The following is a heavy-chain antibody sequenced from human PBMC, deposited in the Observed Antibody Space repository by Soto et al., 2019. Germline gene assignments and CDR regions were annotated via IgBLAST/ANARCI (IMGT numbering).Heavy chain of an antibody. Sequence: GGSLRLSCAASGFTFDDYAMHWVRQAPGKGLEWVSGISWNSGSIGYADSVKGRFTISRDNAKNSLYLQMNSLRAEDTALYYCAKDMNWSRDGYNYQFYYWGHGT. D-gene: IGHD5-12*01. CDR2: ISWNSGSI. V-gene: IGHV3-9*01. CDR3: AKDMNWSRDGYNYQFYY. CDR1: GFTFDDYA. J-gene: IGHJ4*01.